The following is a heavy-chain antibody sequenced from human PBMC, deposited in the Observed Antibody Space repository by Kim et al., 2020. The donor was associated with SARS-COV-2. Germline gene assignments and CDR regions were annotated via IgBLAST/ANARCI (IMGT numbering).Heavy chain of an antibody. CDR2: SASTGDT. CDR1: GFTFSTYA. V-gene: IGHV3-13*01. CDR3: SRGGGGGMLTGDTRPYYF. J-gene: IGHJ6*01. Sequence: GGSLRLSCVTSGFTFSTYAMHWVRQAPGKGLEWVSFSASTGDTYYLDSVKGRCTISREDAKNSLFLQMNSRTPGDAAVYYCSRGGGGGMLTGDTRPYYF. D-gene: IGHD2-8*02.